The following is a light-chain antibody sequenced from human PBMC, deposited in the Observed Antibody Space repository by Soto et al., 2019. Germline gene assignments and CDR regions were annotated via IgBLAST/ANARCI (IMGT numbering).Light chain of an antibody. Sequence: EIVLTQSPGTLSLSPGERATLSCRASQSVSSSYLAWYQQKPGQAPRLLIYGASSRATGIPDRFSGSGSGTDFTLTISRLEHEDVAVYYCQQYGSSPLWAFGQGTKVEIK. CDR3: QQYGSSPLWA. CDR1: QSVSSSY. J-gene: IGKJ1*01. V-gene: IGKV3-20*01. CDR2: GAS.